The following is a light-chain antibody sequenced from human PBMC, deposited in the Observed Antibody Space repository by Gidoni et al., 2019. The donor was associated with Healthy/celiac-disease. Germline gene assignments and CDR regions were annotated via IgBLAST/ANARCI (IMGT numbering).Light chain of an antibody. V-gene: IGKV3-11*01. CDR1: QSVSSY. CDR2: DAS. CDR3: QQRSNWLLT. J-gene: IGKJ4*02. Sequence: EIVLTRSPATLSLAPGERATFSCRASQSVSSYLAWYQQKPGQAPRLLIYDASNRATGIPARFSGSGSGTDFTLTISSLEPEDFAVYYCQQRSNWLLTFGGGTKVEIK.